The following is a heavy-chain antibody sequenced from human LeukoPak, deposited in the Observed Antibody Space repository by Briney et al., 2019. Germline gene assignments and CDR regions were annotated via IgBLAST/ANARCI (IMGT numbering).Heavy chain of an antibody. J-gene: IGHJ4*02. CDR1: GGSISSSSYY. Sequence: SETLSLTCTVSGGSISSSSYYWGWIRQPPGKGLEWIGEINHSGSTNYNPSLKSRVTISVDTSKNQFSLKLSSVTAADTAVYYCASGRGFVILTGYHTQQFDYWGQGTLVTVSS. CDR3: ASGRGFVILTGYHTQQFDY. V-gene: IGHV4-39*07. CDR2: INHSGST. D-gene: IGHD3-9*01.